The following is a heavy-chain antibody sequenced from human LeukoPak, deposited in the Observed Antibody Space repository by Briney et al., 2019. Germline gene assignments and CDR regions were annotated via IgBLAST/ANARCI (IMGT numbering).Heavy chain of an antibody. D-gene: IGHD4-23*01. Sequence: GGSLRLSCAASGFSFSLYSMTWVRQAPGQGLERVSYISGASSDIYYADSVRDRFTISRDNVKNSVFLHLNSLRVEDTGFYFCAREVQLRGISFFDFWGRGTLVAVSS. CDR2: ISGASSDI. J-gene: IGHJ4*02. CDR1: GFSFSLYS. CDR3: AREVQLRGISFFDF. V-gene: IGHV3-21*06.